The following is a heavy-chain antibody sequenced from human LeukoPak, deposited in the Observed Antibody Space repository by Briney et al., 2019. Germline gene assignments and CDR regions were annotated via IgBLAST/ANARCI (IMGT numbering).Heavy chain of an antibody. Sequence: GGSLRLSCAASGFTFSNAWMSWVRQAPGKGLEWVANIKQDGSEKYYVDSVKGRFTISRDNAKNSLYLQMNSLRAEDTAVYYCARESQAYYYYGMGVWGQGTTVTVSS. V-gene: IGHV3-7*01. CDR2: IKQDGSEK. CDR1: GFTFSNAW. J-gene: IGHJ6*02. CDR3: ARESQAYYYYGMGV.